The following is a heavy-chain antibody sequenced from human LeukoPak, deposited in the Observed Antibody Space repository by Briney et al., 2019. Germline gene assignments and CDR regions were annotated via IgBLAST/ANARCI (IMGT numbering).Heavy chain of an antibody. V-gene: IGHV3-20*01. D-gene: IGHD5-18*01. CDR3: ARDLGDGYPLDY. CDR2: INWNGGST. Sequence: GGSLRLSCAASGFTFSSYSMNWVRQAPGKGLEWVSGINWNGGSTGYADSVKGRFTISRDNAKNSLYLQMNSLRAEDTALYHCARDLGDGYPLDYWGQGTLVTVSS. J-gene: IGHJ4*02. CDR1: GFTFSSYS.